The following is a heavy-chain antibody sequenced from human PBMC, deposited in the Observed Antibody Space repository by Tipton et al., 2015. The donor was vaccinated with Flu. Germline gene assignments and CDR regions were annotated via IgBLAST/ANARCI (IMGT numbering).Heavy chain of an antibody. D-gene: IGHD3-16*01. CDR2: IYYSGST. Sequence: GLVKPSETLSLTCSVSGGSISSTSSYWAWIRQTPGMGLECLGSIYYSGSTYYNPSLKSRITISIDTSKNQFSLKLSSVTAADTAVYYCARAGTTWGRMDVWGQGTTVTVSS. CDR3: ARAGTTWGRMDV. V-gene: IGHV4-39*07. CDR1: GGSISSTSSY. J-gene: IGHJ6*02.